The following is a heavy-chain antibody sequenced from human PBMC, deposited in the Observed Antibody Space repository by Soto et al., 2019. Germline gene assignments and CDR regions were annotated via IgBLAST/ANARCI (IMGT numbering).Heavy chain of an antibody. D-gene: IGHD3-3*01. V-gene: IGHV1-8*01. J-gene: IGHJ6*02. CDR1: GYTFTSYD. CDR3: ARGELRFLEWLLQSPAYYYYGMDV. Sequence: ASVKVSCKASGYTFTSYDINWVRQATGQGLEWMGWMNPNSGNTGYARKFQGRVTMTRNTSISTAYMELSSLRSEDTAVYYCARGELRFLEWLLQSPAYYYYGMDVWGQGTTVTVSS. CDR2: MNPNSGNT.